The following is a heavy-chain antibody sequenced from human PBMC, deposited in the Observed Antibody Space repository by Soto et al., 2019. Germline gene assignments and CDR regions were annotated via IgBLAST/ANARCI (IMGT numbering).Heavy chain of an antibody. CDR3: ATDVVRSTGGDS. J-gene: IGHJ4*02. D-gene: IGHD7-27*01. CDR2: IIPIFSKT. Sequence: QVQLVQSGAEVKELGSSVKVSCKTSGGTFTTSSFVWVRQGPGQGLEWMGGIIPIFSKTNFAPKFQGRVTFTADESTRTVYMDFSSLRSEDTAIYYCATDVVRSTGGDSWGQGTLVTVSS. V-gene: IGHV1-69*01. CDR1: GGTFTTSS.